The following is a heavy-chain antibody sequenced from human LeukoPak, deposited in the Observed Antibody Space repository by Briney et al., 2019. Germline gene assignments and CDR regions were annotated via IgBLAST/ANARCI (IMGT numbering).Heavy chain of an antibody. CDR1: GSTFSSYA. J-gene: IGHJ4*02. Sequence: GGSLRLSCAASGSTFSSYAMHWVRQAPGKGLEWVAVISYDGSNKYYADSVKGRFTISRDNSKNTLYLQMNSLRAEDTAVYYCARGGIAVAVYYFDYRGQGTLVTVSS. D-gene: IGHD6-19*01. CDR3: ARGGIAVAVYYFDY. V-gene: IGHV3-30*04. CDR2: ISYDGSNK.